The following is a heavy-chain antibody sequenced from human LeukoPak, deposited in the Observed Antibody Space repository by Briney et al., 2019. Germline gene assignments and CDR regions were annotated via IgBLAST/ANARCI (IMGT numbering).Heavy chain of an antibody. V-gene: IGHV1-24*01. CDR3: ATDLVDTAMVAN. CDR2: FDPEDGET. Sequence: ASVKVSCKVSGYTLTELSMHWVRQAPGKGLEWMGGFDPEDGETIYAQKFQGRVTMTEDTPTDTAYMELSSLRSEDTAVYYCATDLVDTAMVANWGQGTLVTVSS. D-gene: IGHD5-18*01. J-gene: IGHJ4*02. CDR1: GYTLTELS.